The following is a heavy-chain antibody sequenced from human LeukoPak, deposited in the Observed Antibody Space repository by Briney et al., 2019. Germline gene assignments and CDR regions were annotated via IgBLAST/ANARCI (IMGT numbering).Heavy chain of an antibody. D-gene: IGHD6-13*01. J-gene: IGHJ3*02. CDR1: GGSFSGYY. Sequence: SETLSLTCAVYGGSFSGYYWSWIRQPPGKGLEWVGEINHSGSTNYNPSLKSRVTISVDTSKNQFSLKLSSVTAADTAVYYCARGDSSSWYKDAFDIWGQGTMVTVSS. CDR3: ARGDSSSWYKDAFDI. V-gene: IGHV4-34*01. CDR2: INHSGST.